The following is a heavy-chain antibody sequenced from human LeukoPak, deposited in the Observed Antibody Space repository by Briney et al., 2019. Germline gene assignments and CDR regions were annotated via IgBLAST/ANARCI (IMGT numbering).Heavy chain of an antibody. Sequence: GGSLRLSCAASGFTFSSYSMNWVRQAPGKGLEWVSAISGSGGSTYYADSVKGRFAISRDNSKNTLYLQMNSLRAKDTAVYYCAKDWRLSVVGGHFDYWGQGTLVTVSS. V-gene: IGHV3-23*01. CDR2: ISGSGGST. D-gene: IGHD2-15*01. CDR1: GFTFSSYS. J-gene: IGHJ4*02. CDR3: AKDWRLSVVGGHFDY.